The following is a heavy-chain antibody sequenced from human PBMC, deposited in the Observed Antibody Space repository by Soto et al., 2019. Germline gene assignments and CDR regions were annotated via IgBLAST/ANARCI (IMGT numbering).Heavy chain of an antibody. D-gene: IGHD3-9*01. Sequence: PGGSLRLSCAASGFTFSSYWMSWVRQAPGKGLEWVANIKQDGSEKYYVDSVKGRFTISRDNAKNSLYLQMNSLRAEDTAVYYCARGLDYDILTGLPNYYYYMDVWGKGTTVTVSS. J-gene: IGHJ6*03. V-gene: IGHV3-7*01. CDR1: GFTFSSYW. CDR2: IKQDGSEK. CDR3: ARGLDYDILTGLPNYYYYMDV.